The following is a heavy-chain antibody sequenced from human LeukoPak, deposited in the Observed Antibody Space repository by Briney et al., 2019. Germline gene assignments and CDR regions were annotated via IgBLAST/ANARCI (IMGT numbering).Heavy chain of an antibody. CDR3: AKGFEAYCGGDCYYDY. CDR1: GFTLSSYW. D-gene: IGHD2-21*02. Sequence: GGSLRLSCAATGFTLSSYWMSWVRQAPGKGLEWVANINKDGSAKYYVDSVKGRFTISRDNAKNSVYLQMNSLRAEDTAVYYCAKGFEAYCGGDCYYDYWGQGTLVTVSS. CDR2: INKDGSAK. J-gene: IGHJ4*02. V-gene: IGHV3-7*03.